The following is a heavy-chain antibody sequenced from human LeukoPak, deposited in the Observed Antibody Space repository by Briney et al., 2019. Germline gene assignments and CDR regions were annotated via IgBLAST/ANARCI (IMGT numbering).Heavy chain of an antibody. CDR2: INAGNGNT. D-gene: IGHD6-13*01. J-gene: IGHJ4*02. Sequence: GASVKVSCKASGYTFNSYSIHWVRQAPGQRLEWMGWINAGNGNTKYSQKFQGWVTMTRDTSISTAYMELSRLRSDDTAVYYCARGVAAAVYYFDYWGQGTLVTVSS. CDR3: ARGVAAAVYYFDY. V-gene: IGHV1-3*01. CDR1: GYTFNSYS.